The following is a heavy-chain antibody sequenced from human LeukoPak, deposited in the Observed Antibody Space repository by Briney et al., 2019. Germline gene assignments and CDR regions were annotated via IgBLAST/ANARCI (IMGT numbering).Heavy chain of an antibody. CDR2: ISGSGGRT. CDR1: GFTFSSYA. V-gene: IGHV3-23*01. D-gene: IGHD6-13*01. Sequence: GGTLRLSCAASGFTFSSYAMSWVRQVPGKGLEWVTSISGSGGRTYYADSVKGRFIISRDNAKNSLFLQMNSLRAEDTAVYYCARVAEAAAFDYWGQGTLVTVSS. CDR3: ARVAEAAAFDY. J-gene: IGHJ4*02.